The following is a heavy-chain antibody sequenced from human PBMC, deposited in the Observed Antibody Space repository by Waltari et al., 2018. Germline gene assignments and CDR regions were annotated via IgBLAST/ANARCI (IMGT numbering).Heavy chain of an antibody. Sequence: QVQLQESGPGLVKPSETLSLTCTVSGGSISSYYWSWIRQPPGKGLEWIGYIYYSGSTNYNPSLKSRVTISVDTSKNQFSLKLSSVTAADTAVYYCARRGVTGLDYWGQGTLVTVSS. CDR2: IYYSGST. CDR1: GGSISSYY. V-gene: IGHV4-59*08. D-gene: IGHD3-9*01. J-gene: IGHJ4*02. CDR3: ARRGVTGLDY.